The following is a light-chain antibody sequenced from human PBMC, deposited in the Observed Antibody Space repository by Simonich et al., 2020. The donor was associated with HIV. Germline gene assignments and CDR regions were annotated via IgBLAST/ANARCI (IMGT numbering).Light chain of an antibody. CDR2: EVS. V-gene: IGLV2-8*01. J-gene: IGLJ2*01. CDR3: SSYSGSNNLV. Sequence: QSAPTQPPSASGSPGQSVTISCTGTSSDVGGYNYVSWYQQHPGKAPKLMIYEVSGRPSGVPDRFSGAKSGNTASLTVSGLQAEDEADYYCSSYSGSNNLVFGGGTNLTVL. CDR1: SSDVGGYNY.